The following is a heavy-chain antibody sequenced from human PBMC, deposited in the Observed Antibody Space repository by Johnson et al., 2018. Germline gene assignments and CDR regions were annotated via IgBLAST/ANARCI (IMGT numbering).Heavy chain of an antibody. CDR3: AKGDSSGYYGYFQH. D-gene: IGHD3-22*01. V-gene: IGHV3-9*01. CDR2: ISWNSGSI. CDR1: GFTFDDYA. Sequence: VQLVQSGGGVVQPGRSLRLSCAASGFTFDDYAMHWVRQAPGKGLEWVSGISWNSGSIGYADSVKGRFTISRDNSKNTLYLQMNSLRAEDTALYYCAKGDSSGYYGYFQHWGQGTLVTVSS. J-gene: IGHJ1*01.